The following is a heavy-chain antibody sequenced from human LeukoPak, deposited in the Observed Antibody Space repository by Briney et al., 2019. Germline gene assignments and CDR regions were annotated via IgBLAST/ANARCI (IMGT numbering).Heavy chain of an antibody. CDR1: GGSISSGGYS. Sequence: PSETLSLTCAVSGGSISSGGYSWSWIRQPPGKGLEWFGYIYHSGSTYYNPSLKSRVTISVDRSKNQFSLKLSSVTAADTAVYYCARVSSTEYYDFWSGYSAWFDPWGQGTLVTVSS. CDR2: IYHSGST. V-gene: IGHV4-30-2*01. J-gene: IGHJ5*02. D-gene: IGHD3-3*01. CDR3: ARVSSTEYYDFWSGYSAWFDP.